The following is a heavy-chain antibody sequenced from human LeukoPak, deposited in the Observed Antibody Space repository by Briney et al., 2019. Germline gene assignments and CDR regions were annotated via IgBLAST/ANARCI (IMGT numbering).Heavy chain of an antibody. D-gene: IGHD2-15*01. V-gene: IGHV5-51*01. Sequence: GESLKISCKGSGYSFTSYWIGWVRQMPGKGLEWMGIIYPGDSDTRYSPSFQGQVTISADKTISTAYLQWSSLKASDTAMYYCARTAESTYCSGGSCSYYYYGMDVWGQGTTVTVSS. CDR3: ARTAESTYCSGGSCSYYYYGMDV. CDR1: GYSFTSYW. J-gene: IGHJ6*02. CDR2: IYPGDSDT.